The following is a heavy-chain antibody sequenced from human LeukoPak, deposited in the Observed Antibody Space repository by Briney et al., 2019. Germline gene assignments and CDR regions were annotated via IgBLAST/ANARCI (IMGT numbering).Heavy chain of an antibody. Sequence: GGSLRLSCAASGFTFSSYAMSWVRQAPGKGLEWVSAISGSGGSTYYADSVKGRFTISRDNSKNSLYLQMNSLRAEDTAVYYCARDPGSSSWYGRDYWGQGTLVTVSS. V-gene: IGHV3-23*01. J-gene: IGHJ4*02. CDR3: ARDPGSSSWYGRDY. CDR1: GFTFSSYA. D-gene: IGHD6-13*01. CDR2: ISGSGGST.